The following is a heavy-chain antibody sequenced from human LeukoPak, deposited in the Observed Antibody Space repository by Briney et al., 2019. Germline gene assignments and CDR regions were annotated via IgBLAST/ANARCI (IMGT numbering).Heavy chain of an antibody. CDR3: AKDPPPSNSLNWFDP. D-gene: IGHD4-23*01. CDR1: GFTFSSYA. Sequence: QPGGSLRLSCAASGFTFSSYALNWVRQAPGKGLVWVSGLDYSGGTTFYAGSVKGRFTISRDNSQNTLYLQMNSLRAEDTAVYYCAKDPPPSNSLNWFDPWGQGTLVTVSS. V-gene: IGHV3-23*01. CDR2: LDYSGGTT. J-gene: IGHJ5*02.